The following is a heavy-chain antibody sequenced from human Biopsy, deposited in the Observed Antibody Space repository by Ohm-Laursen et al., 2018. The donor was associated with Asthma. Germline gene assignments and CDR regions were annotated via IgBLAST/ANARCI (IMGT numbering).Heavy chain of an antibody. CDR3: VRDKVVVVPGSKGPTDWFDP. Sequence: ASVTVSCNASGYTFSNYAISWVRQAPGQGLEWMGWISGYNGDTKFAQNVKGRLSLTTDTSTSTAYMELRSLTSDDTAVYYCVRDKVVVVPGSKGPTDWFDPWGQGTLVTVSS. V-gene: IGHV1-18*04. CDR1: GYTFSNYA. CDR2: ISGYNGDT. D-gene: IGHD2-15*01. J-gene: IGHJ5*02.